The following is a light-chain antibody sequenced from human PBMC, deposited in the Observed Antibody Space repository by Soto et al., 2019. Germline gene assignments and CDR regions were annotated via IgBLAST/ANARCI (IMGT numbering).Light chain of an antibody. Sequence: QSVLTQPPSVSEAPRQRVTISCSGSSSNIGNNAVNWYQQLPGKAPKLLIYYDDLLPSGVSDRFSGSKSGTSASLASSGLQSEDEADYYFAAWDDSLNGVVFGGGTKLTVL. V-gene: IGLV1-36*01. CDR2: YDD. CDR1: SSNIGNNA. J-gene: IGLJ2*01. CDR3: AAWDDSLNGVV.